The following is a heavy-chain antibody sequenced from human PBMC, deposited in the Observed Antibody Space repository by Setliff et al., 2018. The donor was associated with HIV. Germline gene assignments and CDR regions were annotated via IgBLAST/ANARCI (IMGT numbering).Heavy chain of an antibody. V-gene: IGHV4-38-2*02. D-gene: IGHD6-13*01. CDR2: ISLSGST. CDR1: GYSLSSASY. J-gene: IGHJ5*02. CDR3: ARGLTAPAAAGS. Sequence: SETLSLTCSVSGYSLSSASYWGWIRQSPEKGLEWIGSISLSGSTYYNPSLQSRVTISIDMSKNHFSLNLKSVTAADTAIYYCARGLTAPAAAGSWGQGMLVTISS.